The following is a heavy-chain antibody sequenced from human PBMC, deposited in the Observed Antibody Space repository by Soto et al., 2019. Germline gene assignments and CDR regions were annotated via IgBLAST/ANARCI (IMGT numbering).Heavy chain of an antibody. J-gene: IGHJ4*02. Sequence: QLQLQESGPGLVKPSETLSLTCTVSGGSISSSSYYWGWIRQPPGKGLEWIGSIYYSGSTYYNPSLNGRVTLYVDTSKNQCSLKRSSVTAADTAVYYCARHTPAISISDHWGQGTLVTVSS. CDR1: GGSISSSSYY. D-gene: IGHD2-15*01. V-gene: IGHV4-39*01. CDR3: ARHTPAISISDH. CDR2: IYYSGST.